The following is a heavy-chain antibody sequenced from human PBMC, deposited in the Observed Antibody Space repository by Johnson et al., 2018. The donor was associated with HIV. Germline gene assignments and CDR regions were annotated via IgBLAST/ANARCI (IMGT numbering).Heavy chain of an antibody. CDR1: GFTFSSYG. V-gene: IGHV3-30*18. CDR3: AKLPGGNSGFVDAFDI. J-gene: IGHJ3*02. D-gene: IGHD4-23*01. Sequence: QMLLVESGGGVVQPGRSLRLSCAASGFTFSSYGMHWVLQAPGKGLEWVAVISYDGSNKYYADSVKGRFTISRDNSKNTLYLQMNSLRAEDTAVYYCAKLPGGNSGFVDAFDIWGQGTMVTVSS. CDR2: ISYDGSNK.